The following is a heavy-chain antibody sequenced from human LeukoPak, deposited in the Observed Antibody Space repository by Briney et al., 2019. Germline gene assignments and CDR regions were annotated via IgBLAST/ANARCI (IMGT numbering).Heavy chain of an antibody. D-gene: IGHD1-1*01. CDR1: GFVFGDYY. CDR2: ISSGTIKHS. J-gene: IGHJ3*02. Sequence: GGTLRLSCKASGFVFGDYYMNWIRQAPGKGLECLSYISSGTIKHSNYADSVKGRFTISRDNARNSLYLQMNSLRGEDTAVYYCARTQLDLDGFDIWGQGTTVTVSS. CDR3: ARTQLDLDGFDI. V-gene: IGHV3-11*06.